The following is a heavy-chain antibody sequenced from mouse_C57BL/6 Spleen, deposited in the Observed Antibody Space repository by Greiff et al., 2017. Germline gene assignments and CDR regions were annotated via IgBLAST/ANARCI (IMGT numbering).Heavy chain of an antibody. V-gene: IGHV5-16*01. J-gene: IGHJ2*01. CDR2: INYDGSST. CDR3: ARDGLDSSLDY. D-gene: IGHD3-2*02. CDR1: GFTFSDYY. Sequence: EVQVVASEGGLVQPGSSMKLSCTASGFTFSDYYMAWVRQVPEKGLEWVANINYDGSSTYYLDSLKSRFIISRDNAKNILYLQMSNLKSADTATYYCARDGLDSSLDYWGQGTTLTVSS.